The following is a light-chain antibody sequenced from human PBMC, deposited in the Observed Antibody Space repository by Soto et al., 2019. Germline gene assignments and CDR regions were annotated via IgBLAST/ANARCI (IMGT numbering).Light chain of an antibody. CDR3: QQRYSTLQAT. CDR2: PAS. J-gene: IGKJ1*01. Sequence: DIQMTQSPSSLSASVGDKGTITCRASQSISSYLNGYQQKPGKAPKLLIYPASSLPSGVPSRFSGSGSGTDFSLTISSLQPEDFATYYCQQRYSTLQATFGQGTKVEIK. V-gene: IGKV1-39*01. CDR1: QSISSY.